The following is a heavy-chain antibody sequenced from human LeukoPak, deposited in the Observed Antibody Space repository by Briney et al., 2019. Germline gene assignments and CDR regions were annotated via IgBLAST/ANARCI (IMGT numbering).Heavy chain of an antibody. V-gene: IGHV4-4*02. Sequence: SETLSLTCAVSGGSISSSNWWTWVRQPPGKGLEWIGEISQSGSTNYNPSLKSRVTISVDKSKNQFSLKLSSVTAADTAVYYCARDRNTANYYDTSGLNVFDIWGQGTMVTVSS. CDR1: GGSISSSNW. CDR3: ARDRNTANYYDTSGLNVFDI. CDR2: ISQSGST. D-gene: IGHD3-22*01. J-gene: IGHJ3*02.